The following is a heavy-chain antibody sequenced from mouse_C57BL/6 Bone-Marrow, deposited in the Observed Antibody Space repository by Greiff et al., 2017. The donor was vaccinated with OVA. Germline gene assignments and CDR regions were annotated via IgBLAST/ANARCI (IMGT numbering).Heavy chain of an antibody. Sequence: VQLKESGAELVRPGSSVKMSCKTSGYTFTSYGINWVKQRPGQGLEWIGYIYIGNGYTEYNEKFKGKATLTSDTSSSTAYMQLSSLTSEDSAIYFCARGTPITTPYYFDYWGQGTTLTVSS. J-gene: IGHJ2*01. D-gene: IGHD1-1*01. CDR3: ARGTPITTPYYFDY. CDR2: IYIGNGYT. CDR1: GYTFTSYG. V-gene: IGHV1-58*01.